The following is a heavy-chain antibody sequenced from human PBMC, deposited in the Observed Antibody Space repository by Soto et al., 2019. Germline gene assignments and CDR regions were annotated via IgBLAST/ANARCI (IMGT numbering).Heavy chain of an antibody. J-gene: IGHJ4*02. D-gene: IGHD2-15*01. CDR3: TRGKTYCSGGSCYEQFDY. V-gene: IGHV4-34*01. CDR1: GGSFSGYY. Sequence: QVQLQQWGARLLKPSETLSLTCAVYGGSFSGYYWSWSWIRQPPGKGLEWIGEINHSGSTNYNPSLTSRVTMSVDTSENQFSLKLSSVTAADTAVYYCTRGKTYCSGGSCYEQFDYWGQGALVTVSS. CDR2: INHSGST.